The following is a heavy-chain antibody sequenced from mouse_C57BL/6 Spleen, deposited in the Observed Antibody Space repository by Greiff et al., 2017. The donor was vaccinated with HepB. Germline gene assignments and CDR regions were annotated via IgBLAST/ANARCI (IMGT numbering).Heavy chain of an antibody. V-gene: IGHV1-42*01. D-gene: IGHD2-1*01. J-gene: IGHJ4*01. CDR3: ARSGNRYYYAMDY. CDR1: GYSFTGYY. CDR2: INPRTGGT. Sequence: EVQLQQSGPELVKPGASVKISCKASGYSFTGYYMNWVKQSPEKSLEWIGEINPRTGGTTYNQKFKAKATLTVDKSSSTAYMQLKSLTSEDSAVYYCARSGNRYYYAMDYWGQRTSVTVSS.